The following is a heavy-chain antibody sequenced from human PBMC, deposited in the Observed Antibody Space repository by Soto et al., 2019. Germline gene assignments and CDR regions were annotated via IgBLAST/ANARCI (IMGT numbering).Heavy chain of an antibody. J-gene: IGHJ6*02. CDR1: GYTFTSYD. CDR3: ARVGTDYYGSRSLNYYYYGMDV. CDR2: MNPNSGNT. V-gene: IGHV1-8*01. Sequence: GASVKVSCKASGYTFTSYDINWVRQATGQGLEWMGWMNPNSGNTGYAQKFQGRVTMTRNTSISTAYMELSSLRSEDTAVYYCARVGTDYYGSRSLNYYYYGMDVWGQGTTVTVSS. D-gene: IGHD3-10*01.